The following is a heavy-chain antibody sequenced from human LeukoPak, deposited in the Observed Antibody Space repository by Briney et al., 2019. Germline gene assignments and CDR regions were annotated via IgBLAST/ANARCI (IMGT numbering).Heavy chain of an antibody. D-gene: IGHD5-18*01. CDR3: ARFRAAMQLWKGYYFDY. CDR2: ISWNSGSI. Sequence: PGGSLRLSCVASGFTFDDYAMHWVRQAPGKGLEWVSGISWNSGSIVYADSVKGRFTISRDNAKNSLYLQMNSLRAEDTAVYYCARFRAAMQLWKGYYFDYWGQGTLVTVSS. CDR1: GFTFDDYA. V-gene: IGHV3-9*01. J-gene: IGHJ4*02.